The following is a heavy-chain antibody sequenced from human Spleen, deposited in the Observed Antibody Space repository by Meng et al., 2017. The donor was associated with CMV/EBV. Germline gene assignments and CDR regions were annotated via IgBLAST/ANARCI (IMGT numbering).Heavy chain of an antibody. V-gene: IGHV1-18*01. CDR3: AREAAYGDYYGMDV. CDR1: GSTFTNFD. CDR2: ISAYNGNI. Sequence: ASVKVSCKASGSTFTNFDINWVRQAPGQGLEWMGWISAYNGNINYAQNLQGRLTMTTDTSTSTAYMELRSLRSDDTAMYYCAREAAYGDYYGMDVWGQGTTVTVSS. J-gene: IGHJ6*02. D-gene: IGHD4-17*01.